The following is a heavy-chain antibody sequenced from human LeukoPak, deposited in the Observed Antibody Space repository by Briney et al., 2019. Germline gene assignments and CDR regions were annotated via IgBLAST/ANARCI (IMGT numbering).Heavy chain of an antibody. CDR2: IYTSGST. CDR3: ARDQERAAAGTWSWFDP. CDR1: GGSISSGSYY. D-gene: IGHD6-13*01. J-gene: IGHJ5*02. Sequence: PSETLSLTCTVSGGSISSGSYYWSWIRQPAGKGLEWIGRIYTSGSTNCNPSLKSRVTISVDTSKNQFSLKLSSVTAADTAVYYCARDQERAAAGTWSWFDPWGQGTLVTVSS. V-gene: IGHV4-61*02.